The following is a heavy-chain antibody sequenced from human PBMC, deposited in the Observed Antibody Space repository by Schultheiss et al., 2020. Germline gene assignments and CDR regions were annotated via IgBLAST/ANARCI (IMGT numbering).Heavy chain of an antibody. CDR1: GGSISSSNW. J-gene: IGHJ6*03. Sequence: SETLSLTCAVSGGSISSSNWWSWVRQPPGKGLEWIGEIYHSGSTYYNPSLKSRVTISVDTSKNQFSLKLSSVTAADTAVYYCARIPVVTTAAYYYYMDVWGKGTTVTVS. CDR3: ARIPVVTTAAYYYYMDV. V-gene: IGHV4-4*02. D-gene: IGHD3-22*01. CDR2: IYHSGST.